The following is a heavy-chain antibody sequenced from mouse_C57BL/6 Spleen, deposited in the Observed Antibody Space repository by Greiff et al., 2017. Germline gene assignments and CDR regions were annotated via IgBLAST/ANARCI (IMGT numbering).Heavy chain of an antibody. CDR1: GYTFTSYW. Sequence: QVQLQQSGAELVRPGSSVKLSCKASGYTFTSYWMHWVKQRPIQGLEWIGNIDPSDSETHYNQKFKDKATLTVDKSSSTAYMQLSSLTSEDSAVYYCAREREYGNYAMDYWGQGTSVTVSS. J-gene: IGHJ4*01. CDR3: AREREYGNYAMDY. V-gene: IGHV1-52*01. CDR2: IDPSDSET. D-gene: IGHD2-1*01.